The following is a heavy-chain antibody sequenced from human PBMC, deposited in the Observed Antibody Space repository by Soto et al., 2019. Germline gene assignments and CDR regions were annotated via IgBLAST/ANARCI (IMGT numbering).Heavy chain of an antibody. Sequence: SETLSLTCAVYGGSFSAYYWSWIRQPPGKGLEWIGEINHSGGTSYNPSLKSRVTISVDTSKSQFSLKLTSVTAADRAVYYCARGSVDTVDSTGFYDYWGQGTQVTVSS. CDR3: ARGSVDTVDSTGFYDY. D-gene: IGHD3-22*01. CDR2: INHSGGT. V-gene: IGHV4-34*01. CDR1: GGSFSAYY. J-gene: IGHJ4*02.